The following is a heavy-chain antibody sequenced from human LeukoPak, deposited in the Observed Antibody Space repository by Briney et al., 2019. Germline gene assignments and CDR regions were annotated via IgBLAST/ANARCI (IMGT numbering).Heavy chain of an antibody. CDR1: GGSFSGYY. Sequence: SETLSLTCAVYGGSFSGYYWSWIRQPPGKGLEWIGEINHSGSTNYNPSLKSRVTISVDTSKNQFSLKLSSVTAADTAVYYCARGTGSCCSSLYYYYYYYMDVWGKGTAVTVSS. CDR3: ARGTGSCCSSLYYYYYYYMDV. J-gene: IGHJ6*03. D-gene: IGHD2-15*01. V-gene: IGHV4-34*01. CDR2: INHSGST.